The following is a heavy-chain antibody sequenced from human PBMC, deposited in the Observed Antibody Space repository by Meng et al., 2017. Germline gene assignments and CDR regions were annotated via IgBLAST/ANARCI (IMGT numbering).Heavy chain of an antibody. CDR2: IYHSGST. J-gene: IGHJ4*02. Sequence: VGRQGAGPGPGNPSGTLSPTCAVSGGSISSSNWWSWVRQPPGKGLEWIGEIYHSGSTNYNPSLKSRVTISVDKSKNQFSLKLSSVTAADTAVYYCARVVAATTLFLDYWGQGTLVTVSS. CDR1: GGSISSSNW. CDR3: ARVVAATTLFLDY. V-gene: IGHV4-4*02. D-gene: IGHD2-15*01.